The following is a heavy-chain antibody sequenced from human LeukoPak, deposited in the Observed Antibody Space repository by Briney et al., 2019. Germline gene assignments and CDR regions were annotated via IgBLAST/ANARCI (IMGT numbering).Heavy chain of an antibody. D-gene: IGHD2-15*01. CDR2: I. CDR3: ARDQTPFY. Sequence: GGSLRLSCAASGFTFSSYSMNWVRQAPGKGLEWVSSIKGRFTITRDNAKNSLYLQMNSLRAEDTAVYYCARDQTPFYWGQGSLVTVSS. CDR1: GFTFSSYS. J-gene: IGHJ4*02. V-gene: IGHV3-21*01.